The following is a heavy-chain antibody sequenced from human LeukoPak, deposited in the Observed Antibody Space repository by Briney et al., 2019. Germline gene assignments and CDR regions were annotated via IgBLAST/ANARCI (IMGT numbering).Heavy chain of an antibody. CDR1: GFTFSSYA. J-gene: IGHJ6*03. CDR3: AKDQRGESGGYPPYYYMDV. Sequence: GGSLRLSCAASGFTFSSYAMHWVRQAPGKGLEWVAVISYDGSNKYYADSVKGRFTISRDNSKNTLYLQMNSLRAEDTAVYYCAKDQRGESGGYPPYYYMDVWGKGTTVTVSS. V-gene: IGHV3-30*04. D-gene: IGHD5-12*01. CDR2: ISYDGSNK.